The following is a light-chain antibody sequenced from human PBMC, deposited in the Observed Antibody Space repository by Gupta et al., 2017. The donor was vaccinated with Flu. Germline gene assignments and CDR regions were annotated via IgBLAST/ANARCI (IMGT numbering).Light chain of an antibody. CDR3: QQRSNWPPLYT. Sequence: EIVLTQSPATLSLSTGERATLSCRASQSVSSYFAWYQQKPGQAPRLLIYDASNRATGIPARFSGSGSGTDFTLTISSLEPEDFAVYYCQQRSNWPPLYTFGQGTKLEIK. CDR2: DAS. CDR1: QSVSSY. J-gene: IGKJ2*01. V-gene: IGKV3-11*01.